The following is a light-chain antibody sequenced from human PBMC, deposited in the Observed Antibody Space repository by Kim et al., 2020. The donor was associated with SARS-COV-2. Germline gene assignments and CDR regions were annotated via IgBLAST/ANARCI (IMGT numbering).Light chain of an antibody. CDR1: KLGDKY. Sequence: SVSPGQKASITCPGDKLGDKYACWYQQKPGQSPVLVIYQDSKRPSGIPERFSGSNSGNTATLPISGTQAMDEADYYCQAWDSSTVVFGGGTQLTVL. J-gene: IGLJ2*01. CDR2: QDS. V-gene: IGLV3-1*01. CDR3: QAWDSSTVV.